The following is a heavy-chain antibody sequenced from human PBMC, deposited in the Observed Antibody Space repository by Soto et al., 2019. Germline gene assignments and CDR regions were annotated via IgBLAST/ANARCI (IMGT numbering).Heavy chain of an antibody. V-gene: IGHV3-74*01. D-gene: IGHD3-3*01. CDR3: ARDLAPDRITIFGVVYYYGMDV. CDR1: GFTFSSYW. J-gene: IGHJ6*02. CDR2: INSDGSST. Sequence: GALRLSCAASGFTFSSYWMHWVRQAPGKGLVWVSRINSDGSSTSYADSVKGRFTISRDNAKNTLYLQMNSLRAEDTAVYYCARDLAPDRITIFGVVYYYGMDVWGQGTTVTAP.